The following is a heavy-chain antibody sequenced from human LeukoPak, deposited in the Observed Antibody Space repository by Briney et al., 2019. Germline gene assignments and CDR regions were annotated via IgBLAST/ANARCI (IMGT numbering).Heavy chain of an antibody. Sequence: SETLSLTCTVSGGSISSYYWSWIRQPPGKGLEWIGYIYYSGSTNYNPSLKSRVTISVDTSKNQFSLNLSSVTAADTAVYYCARGGGYSGYDIGYWGQGTLVTVSS. CDR2: IYYSGST. CDR3: ARGGGYSGYDIGY. V-gene: IGHV4-59*12. J-gene: IGHJ4*02. D-gene: IGHD5-12*01. CDR1: GGSISSYY.